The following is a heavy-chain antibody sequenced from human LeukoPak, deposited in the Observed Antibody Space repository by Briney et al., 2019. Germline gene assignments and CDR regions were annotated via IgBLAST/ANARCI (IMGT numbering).Heavy chain of an antibody. V-gene: IGHV3-9*01. J-gene: IGHJ1*01. CDR1: GFTFRDYA. Sequence: GGSLRLSCAASGFTFRDYALHWVRQGPGKGLGWVSSISLNSGRIAYADSVKGRFTISRDNAKNSLYLPMNSLRVDDSASYYCAKATVTTWGPPADDWGQGTQVTVSS. CDR3: AKATVTTWGPPADD. CDR2: ISLNSGRI. D-gene: IGHD4-17*01.